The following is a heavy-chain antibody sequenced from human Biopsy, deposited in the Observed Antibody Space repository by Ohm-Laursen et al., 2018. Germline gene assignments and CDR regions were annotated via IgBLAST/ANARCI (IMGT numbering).Heavy chain of an antibody. CDR2: ISSSSNFI. D-gene: IGHD2-2*01. V-gene: IGHV3-21*01. CDR1: GFTFSGFS. CDR3: ARVLLPAAAVHYGMDV. Sequence: SLRLSCTAFGFTFSGFSMNWVRQAPGKGLEWVSSISSSSNFIYYGDSVKGRFTISRDNAKNSLYLQMNSLRAGDTAVYYCARVLLPAAAVHYGMDVWGQGTTVTVSS. J-gene: IGHJ6*02.